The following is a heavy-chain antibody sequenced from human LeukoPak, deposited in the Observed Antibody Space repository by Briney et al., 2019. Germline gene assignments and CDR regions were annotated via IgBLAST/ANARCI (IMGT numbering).Heavy chain of an antibody. Sequence: SETLSLTCAVSGGSISSGGYSWSWIRQPPGKGLEWIGYIYYSGSTNYNPSLKSRVTISVDKPKNQFSLKLSSVTAADTAVYYCARGVTHIVVVTAYDYWGQGTLVTVSS. CDR2: IYYSGST. CDR1: GGSISSGGYS. V-gene: IGHV4-61*08. J-gene: IGHJ4*02. CDR3: ARGVTHIVVVTAYDY. D-gene: IGHD2-21*02.